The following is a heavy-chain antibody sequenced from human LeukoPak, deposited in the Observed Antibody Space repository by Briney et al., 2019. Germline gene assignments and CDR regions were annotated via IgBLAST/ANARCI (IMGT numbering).Heavy chain of an antibody. Sequence: TTNYAQKFQGRVTITADESTSTAYMELSSLRSEDTAVYYCARESYGDYFHGFQHWGQGTLVTVSS. D-gene: IGHD4-17*01. J-gene: IGHJ1*01. CDR2: TT. CDR3: ARESYGDYFHGFQH. V-gene: IGHV1-69*01.